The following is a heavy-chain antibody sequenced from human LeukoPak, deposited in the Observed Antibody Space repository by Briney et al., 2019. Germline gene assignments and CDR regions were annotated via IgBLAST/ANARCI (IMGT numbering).Heavy chain of an antibody. J-gene: IGHJ5*02. D-gene: IGHD3-3*01. CDR2: ISAYNGNT. V-gene: IGHV1-18*01. CDR3: ARAGVLDVTIFGRFDP. Sequence: GASVKVSCKAPGYTFTSYGISWVRQAPGQGLEWMGWISAYNGNTNYAQKLQGRVTMTTDTSTSTAYMELRSLRSDDTAVYYCARAGVLDVTIFGRFDPWGQGTPVTVSS. CDR1: GYTFTSYG.